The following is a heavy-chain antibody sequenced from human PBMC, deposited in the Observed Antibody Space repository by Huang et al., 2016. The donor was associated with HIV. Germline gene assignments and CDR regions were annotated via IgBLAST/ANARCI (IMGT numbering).Heavy chain of an antibody. CDR1: GFKFSNYW. D-gene: IGHD2-15*01. J-gene: IGHJ3*02. V-gene: IGHV3-74*01. CDR3: ARAGGFEI. Sequence: EEHLVESGGGLVQPGGSLRLSFEASGFKFSNYWMQWVRQAPGKGRMWVSRIKSDGRTTDYADSVKGRFTISRDNSKNTLYLQMSSLTAEDTAIYYCARAGGFEIWGQGSVVTVSS. CDR2: IKSDGRTT.